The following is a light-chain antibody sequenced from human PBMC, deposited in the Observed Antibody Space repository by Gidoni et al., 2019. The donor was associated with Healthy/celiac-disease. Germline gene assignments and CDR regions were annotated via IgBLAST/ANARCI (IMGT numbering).Light chain of an antibody. Sequence: EIVLTQSPATLSLSPGERATLSCRASQSVSSYLAWYQQKPGQAPRLLIYDASNRATGIPARFSGSGSGTDFTLTISSLEPEDFAVYYFQQRSNWPPITFXHXTRLEI. CDR3: QQRSNWPPIT. V-gene: IGKV3-11*01. J-gene: IGKJ5*01. CDR1: QSVSSY. CDR2: DAS.